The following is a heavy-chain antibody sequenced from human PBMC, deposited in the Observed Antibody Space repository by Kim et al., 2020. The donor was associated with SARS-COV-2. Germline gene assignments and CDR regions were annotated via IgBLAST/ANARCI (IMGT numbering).Heavy chain of an antibody. J-gene: IGHJ4*02. CDR2: ISGSGGST. D-gene: IGHD3-16*02. CDR1: GFTFSIYA. CDR3: VKESKITFGGVIVRGVY. Sequence: GGSLILSCAASGFTFSIYAMNWVRQAPGKGLEWVSGISGSGGSTHYADSVKGRFTISRDNSKNTLSLRMNSLRAEDTAVYYCVKESKITFGGVIVRGVYWGQGTLVSVSS. V-gene: IGHV3-23*01.